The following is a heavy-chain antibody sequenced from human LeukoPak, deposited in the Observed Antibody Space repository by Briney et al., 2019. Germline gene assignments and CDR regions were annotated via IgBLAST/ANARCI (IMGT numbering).Heavy chain of an antibody. CDR1: GFTFSDSG. Sequence: PGGSLRLSCAASGFTFSDSGMHWVRQAPGKGLEWVAVIWYDGSNIYYADSVKGRFTISRDNSKNTLYLQMNSLRAEDTAVYYCARDSGVGGVIINRKPLDYWGQGTLVTVSS. CDR3: ARDSGVGGVIINRKPLDY. D-gene: IGHD3-10*01. J-gene: IGHJ4*02. V-gene: IGHV3-33*01. CDR2: IWYDGSNI.